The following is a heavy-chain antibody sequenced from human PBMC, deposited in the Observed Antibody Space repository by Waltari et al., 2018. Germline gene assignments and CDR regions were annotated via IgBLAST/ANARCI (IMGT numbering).Heavy chain of an antibody. CDR2: IYSGGST. J-gene: IGHJ4*02. V-gene: IGHV3-23*03. Sequence: EVQLLESGGGLVQPGGSLRLSCAASGFTFSSYAMSWVRQVPGKGLEWVSVIYSGGSTYYGDSVKGRFTISRDNSKNTLYLQMNSLRAEDTAVYYCATADTIAAAGTYYWGQGTLVTVSS. CDR1: GFTFSSYA. CDR3: ATADTIAAAGTYY. D-gene: IGHD6-13*01.